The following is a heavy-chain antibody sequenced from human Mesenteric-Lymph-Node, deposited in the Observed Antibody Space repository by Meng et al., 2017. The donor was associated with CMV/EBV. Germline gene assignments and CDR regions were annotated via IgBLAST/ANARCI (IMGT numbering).Heavy chain of an antibody. CDR1: GFTFSSYA. Sequence: GESLKISCAASGFTFSSYAMHWVRQAPGRGLGWVAVISYDGSNKYYADSVKGRFTISRDNSKNTLYLQMNSLRAENTAVYYCARNEGGARITIFGVVIFPPDYWGQGTLVTVSS. V-gene: IGHV3-30*04. J-gene: IGHJ4*02. CDR3: ARNEGGARITIFGVVIFPPDY. D-gene: IGHD3-3*01. CDR2: ISYDGSNK.